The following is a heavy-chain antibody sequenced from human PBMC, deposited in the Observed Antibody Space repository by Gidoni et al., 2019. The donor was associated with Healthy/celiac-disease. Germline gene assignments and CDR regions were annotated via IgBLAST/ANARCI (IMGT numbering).Heavy chain of an antibody. Sequence: IGRIYTSGSTNYNPSLKSRVTISVDTSKNQFSLKLSSVTAADTAVYYCARGALGAGLVYWGQGTLVTVSS. D-gene: IGHD3-16*01. CDR2: IYTSGST. J-gene: IGHJ4*02. V-gene: IGHV4-61*02. CDR3: ARGALGAGLVY.